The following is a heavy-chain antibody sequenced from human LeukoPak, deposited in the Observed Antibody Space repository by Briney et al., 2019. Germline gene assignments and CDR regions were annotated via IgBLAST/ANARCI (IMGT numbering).Heavy chain of an antibody. Sequence: SETLSLTCSVSGGSISSYYWSWIRQPPGKGLEWIGYIYHSGSTKYNPSLKSPVTISVDTSKSQFSLKLSSVTAADTAVYYCARDGYSGNDGLWGQGTLVTVSS. D-gene: IGHD5-12*01. J-gene: IGHJ4*02. CDR1: GGSISSYY. V-gene: IGHV4-59*01. CDR3: ARDGYSGNDGL. CDR2: IYHSGST.